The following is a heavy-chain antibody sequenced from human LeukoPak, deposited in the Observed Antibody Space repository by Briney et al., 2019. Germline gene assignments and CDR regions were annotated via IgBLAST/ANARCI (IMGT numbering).Heavy chain of an antibody. CDR1: GFTFDDYG. D-gene: IGHD3-10*01. CDR3: AREPYGSGSYGAFDI. Sequence: GSLRLSCAASGFTFDDYGMSWVRQAPGKGLEWVSGINWNGGSTGYADSVKGRFTISRDNAKNSLYLQMNSLRAEDTALYYCAREPYGSGSYGAFDIWGQGTMVTVSS. V-gene: IGHV3-20*04. J-gene: IGHJ3*02. CDR2: INWNGGST.